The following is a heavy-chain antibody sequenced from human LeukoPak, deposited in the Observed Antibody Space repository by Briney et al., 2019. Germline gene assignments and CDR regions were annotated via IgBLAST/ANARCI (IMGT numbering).Heavy chain of an antibody. J-gene: IGHJ3*02. CDR3: ARDGIRVTTNAFDI. CDR1: GGSFSGYY. D-gene: IGHD4-17*01. CDR2: INHSGST. V-gene: IGHV4-34*01. Sequence: SETLSLTCAVYGGSFSGYYWSWIRQPPGKGLEWIGEINHSGSTNYNPSLKSRVTISVVTSKNQFSLKLSSVTAADTAVYYCARDGIRVTTNAFDIWGQGTMVTVSS.